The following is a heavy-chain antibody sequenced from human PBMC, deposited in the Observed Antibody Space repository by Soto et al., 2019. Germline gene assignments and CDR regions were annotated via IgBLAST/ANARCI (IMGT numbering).Heavy chain of an antibody. CDR3: ARDWVAARLTNWLDP. D-gene: IGHD6-6*01. CDR1: GFTFSSYS. CDR2: ISSSSSYI. Sequence: PGGSLRLSCAASGFTFSSYSMNWVRQAPGKGLEWVSSISSSSSYIYYADSVKGRFTISRDNAKNSLYLQMNSLRAEDTAVYYCARDWVAARLTNWLDPWGEGTMVTVYS. V-gene: IGHV3-21*01. J-gene: IGHJ5*02.